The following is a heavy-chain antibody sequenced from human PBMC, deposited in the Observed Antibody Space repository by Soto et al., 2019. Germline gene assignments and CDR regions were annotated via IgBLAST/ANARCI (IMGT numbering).Heavy chain of an antibody. CDR1: GYSFTAYY. D-gene: IGHD1-26*01. J-gene: IGHJ4*02. Sequence: GESLKISCKGSGYSFTAYYISWVRLMPGKGLEWMGRINPYDSNTNYSPSFQGHVTISADKSIITAYLQWSSLKASDAAMYYCARHSGSNWDIHSWGQGTLRTVSX. CDR2: INPYDSNT. V-gene: IGHV5-10-1*01. CDR3: ARHSGSNWDIHS.